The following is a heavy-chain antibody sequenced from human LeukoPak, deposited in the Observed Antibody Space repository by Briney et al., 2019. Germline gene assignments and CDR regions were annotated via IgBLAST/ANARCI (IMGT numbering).Heavy chain of an antibody. CDR1: GGSISSGDYY. CDR2: IYYSGST. J-gene: IGHJ5*02. Sequence: PSETLSLTCTVSGGSISSGDYYWSWIRQPPGKGLEWIGYIYYSGSTYYNPSLKSRVTISVDTSKNQFSLKLSSVTAADTAVYYCARNILEWLLGWFDPWGQGTLVTVSS. CDR3: ARNILEWLLGWFDP. D-gene: IGHD3-3*01. V-gene: IGHV4-30-4*01.